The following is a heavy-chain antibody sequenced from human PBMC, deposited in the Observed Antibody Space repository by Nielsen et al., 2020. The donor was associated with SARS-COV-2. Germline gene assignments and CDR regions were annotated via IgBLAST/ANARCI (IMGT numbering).Heavy chain of an antibody. CDR1: GFTFSNAW. J-gene: IGHJ4*02. Sequence: GGSLRLSCAASGFTFSNAWMSWVRQAPGKGLEWVSAISGSGGSTYYADSVKGRFTISRDNSKNTLYLQMNSLRAEDTAVYYCAKELGSLPAAIDYFDYWGQGTLVTVSS. V-gene: IGHV3-23*01. CDR2: ISGSGGST. CDR3: AKELGSLPAAIDYFDY. D-gene: IGHD2-2*02.